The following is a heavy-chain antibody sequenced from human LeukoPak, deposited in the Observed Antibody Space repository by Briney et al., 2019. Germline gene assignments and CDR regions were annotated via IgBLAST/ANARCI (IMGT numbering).Heavy chain of an antibody. CDR1: GFTFSSYG. J-gene: IGHJ4*02. D-gene: IGHD1-26*01. V-gene: IGHV3-30*18. CDR2: ISYDGSNK. CDR3: AKDLDLVGATVGY. Sequence: PGRSLRLSCAASGFTFSSYGMHWVRQAPGKGLEWVAVISYDGSNKYYADSVKGRFTISRDNSKNTLYLQMNSLRAEDTAVYYCAKDLDLVGATVGYWGQGTLVTVSS.